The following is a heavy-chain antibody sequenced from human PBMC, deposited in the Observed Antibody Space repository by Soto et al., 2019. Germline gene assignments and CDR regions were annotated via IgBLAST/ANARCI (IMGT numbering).Heavy chain of an antibody. CDR1: EFTLSDFW. CDR2: IKQDGIEQ. V-gene: IGHV3-7*03. Sequence: PGGSLRLSGVASEFTLSDFWITWVRHLPWKGLEWVASIKQDGIEQYYLDSVKGRFTISRDNARNTLYLQMNSLRVEDTAVYFCARPPQGMDVWGQWITLTFSS. CDR3: ARPPQGMDV. J-gene: IGHJ6*02.